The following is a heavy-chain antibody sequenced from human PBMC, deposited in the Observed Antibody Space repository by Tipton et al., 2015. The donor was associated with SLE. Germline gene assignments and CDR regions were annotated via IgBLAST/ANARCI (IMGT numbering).Heavy chain of an antibody. V-gene: IGHV4-39*07. CDR1: GGSISSSSYY. CDR2: IYYSGST. CDR3: ARVEDYYDSSGD. J-gene: IGHJ4*02. Sequence: TLSLTCTVSGGSISSSSYYWGWIRQPPGKGLEWIGRIYYSGSTYYNPSLKSRVTISVDTSKNQFSLKLSSVTAADTAVYYCARVEDYYDSSGDWCQGTLVTVS. D-gene: IGHD3-22*01.